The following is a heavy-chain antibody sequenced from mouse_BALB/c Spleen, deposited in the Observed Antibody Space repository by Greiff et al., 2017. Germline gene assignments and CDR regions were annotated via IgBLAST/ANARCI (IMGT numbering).Heavy chain of an antibody. Sequence: VQLQQSGAELVRSGASVKLSCTASGFNIKDYYMHWVKQRPEQGLEWIGWIDPENGDTEYAPKFQGKATMTSDKSSSTAYMELSSLTSEDSAVLYCGKRDFDYWGQGTLVTVSA. CDR2: IDPENGDT. J-gene: IGHJ3*01. V-gene: IGHV14-4*02. CDR3: GKRDFDY. CDR1: GFNIKDYY.